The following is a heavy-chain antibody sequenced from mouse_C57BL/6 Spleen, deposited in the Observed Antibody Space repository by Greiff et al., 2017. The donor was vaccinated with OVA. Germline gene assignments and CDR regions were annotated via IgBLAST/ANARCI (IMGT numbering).Heavy chain of an antibody. CDR3: ARDRRGAAQALYYFDY. V-gene: IGHV5-4*01. CDR1: GFTFSSYA. CDR2: ISDGGSYT. J-gene: IGHJ2*01. D-gene: IGHD3-2*02. Sequence: EVHLVESGGGLVKPGGSLKLSCAASGFTFSSYAMSWVRQTPEKRLEWVATISDGGSYTYYPDNVKGRFTISRDNAKNNLYLQMSHLKSEDTAMYYCARDRRGAAQALYYFDYWGQGTTLTVSS.